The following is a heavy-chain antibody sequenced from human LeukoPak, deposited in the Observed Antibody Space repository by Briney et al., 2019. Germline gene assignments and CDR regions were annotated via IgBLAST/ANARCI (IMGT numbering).Heavy chain of an antibody. CDR1: GGSFSGYY. J-gene: IGHJ4*02. Sequence: PSETLSLTCAVSGGSFSGYYWNWIRQSPGKGLEWIGEINHSGSTHYNPSLKSRVTISVDTSQKQFSLRLTSVTAADTAVYYCARGRYLTTSGGAAAGFLDYWGQGSLVTVST. CDR2: INHSGST. CDR3: ARGRYLTTSGGAAAGFLDY. V-gene: IGHV4-34*01. D-gene: IGHD6-13*01.